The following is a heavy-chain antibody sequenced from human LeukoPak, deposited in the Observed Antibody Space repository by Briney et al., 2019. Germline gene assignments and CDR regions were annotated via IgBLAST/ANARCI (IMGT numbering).Heavy chain of an antibody. J-gene: IGHJ4*02. D-gene: IGHD6-13*01. CDR1: GFSVSNNY. V-gene: IGHV3-53*01. CDR2: IYSRGGT. CDR3: ARDPPGIAASGTYY. Sequence: GGSLRLSCAVSGFSVSNNYMSWVRQAPGKGLEWVSLIYSRGGTSYADSVKGRFTISRDSSKNTLFLQMNSLRVEDTAVYYCARDPPGIAASGTYYWGQGTLVTVSS.